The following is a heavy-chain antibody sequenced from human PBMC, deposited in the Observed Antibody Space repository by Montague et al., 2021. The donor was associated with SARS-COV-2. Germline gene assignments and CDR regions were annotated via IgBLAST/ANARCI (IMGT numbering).Heavy chain of an antibody. CDR1: GGSISSSSYY. CDR2: IYYSGST. V-gene: IGHV4-39*07. Sequence: SETLSLTCTVSGGSISSSSYYWGWIRQPPGKGLEWIGSIYYSGSTNYNPSLKSRVTISVDTSKNQFSLKLSSVTAADTAVYYCARGRQHINMVVVVVTGGEYYFDFWGQGTLVAVSS. J-gene: IGHJ4*02. D-gene: IGHD3-22*01. CDR3: ARGRQHINMVVVVVTGGEYYFDF.